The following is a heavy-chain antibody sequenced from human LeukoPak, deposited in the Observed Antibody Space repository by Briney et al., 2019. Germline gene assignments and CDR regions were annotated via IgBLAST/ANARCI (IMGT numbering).Heavy chain of an antibody. CDR1: GGSISSGGYY. CDR3: ARFIQLLENWFDP. V-gene: IGHV4-30-2*01. D-gene: IGHD2-2*01. J-gene: IGHJ5*02. CDR2: IYHSGST. Sequence: PSETLSLTCTVSGGSISSGGYYWSWIRQPPGKGLEWIGYIYHSGSTYYNPSLKSRVTISVDRSKNQFSLKLSSVTAADTAVYYCARFIQLLENWFDPWGQGTLVTVSS.